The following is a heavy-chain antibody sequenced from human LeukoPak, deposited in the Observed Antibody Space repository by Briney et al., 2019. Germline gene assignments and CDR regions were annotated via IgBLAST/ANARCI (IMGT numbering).Heavy chain of an antibody. CDR3: ARAGDVDTAMVGAFDI. J-gene: IGHJ3*02. CDR1: GFTFSSYA. V-gene: IGHV3-30-3*01. CDR2: ISYDGSNK. D-gene: IGHD5-18*01. Sequence: GGSLRVSCAAPGFTFSSYAMHWVRQAPGKGLEWVAVISYDGSNKYYADSVKGRFTISRDNSKNTLYLQMNSLRAEDTAVYYCARAGDVDTAMVGAFDIWGQGTMVTVSS.